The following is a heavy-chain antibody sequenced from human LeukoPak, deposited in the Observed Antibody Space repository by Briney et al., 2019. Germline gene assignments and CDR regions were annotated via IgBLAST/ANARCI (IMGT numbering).Heavy chain of an antibody. V-gene: IGHV3-74*01. CDR1: GFTFSNYW. J-gene: IGHJ3*02. D-gene: IGHD2-15*01. CDR2: IYNDGCST. Sequence: GGSLRLSCAASGFTFSNYWMHWVRHAPGKGLVWVSRIYNDGCSTSSADSVTGRFTISRDNAKSTLYLQMNSLRDEDTAVYYWARVSGCSGGSYAADAFDIWGQGTMVTVSS. CDR3: ARVSGCSGGSYAADAFDI.